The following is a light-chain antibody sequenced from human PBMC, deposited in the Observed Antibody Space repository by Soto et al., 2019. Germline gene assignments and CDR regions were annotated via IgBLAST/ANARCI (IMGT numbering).Light chain of an antibody. CDR3: QHSSTYSPR. V-gene: IGKV1-5*01. Sequence: DIQMNQSPSTLSASVGDRVTITFRASQSIGRWLAWYQHKPGKAPKFLIYDASSLETRVPSSFSGSGSGTEFTLTISSLQPDDFATYYCQHSSTYSPRFGGGTKVAVK. J-gene: IGKJ4*01. CDR1: QSIGRW. CDR2: DAS.